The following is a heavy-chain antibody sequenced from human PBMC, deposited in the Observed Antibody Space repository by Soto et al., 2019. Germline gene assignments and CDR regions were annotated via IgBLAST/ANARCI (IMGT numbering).Heavy chain of an antibody. Sequence: TLSLTCAVSSGSISSSNWWSWVRQPPGRGLEWIGYIYHSGSINYNPSLQSRVTISVDTSKNQFSLHLSSVTAADTAVYFCAREDDGGDSLDVWGQGTTVTVSS. CDR1: SGSISSSNW. J-gene: IGHJ6*02. D-gene: IGHD2-21*02. CDR2: IYHSGSI. CDR3: AREDDGGDSLDV. V-gene: IGHV4-4*01.